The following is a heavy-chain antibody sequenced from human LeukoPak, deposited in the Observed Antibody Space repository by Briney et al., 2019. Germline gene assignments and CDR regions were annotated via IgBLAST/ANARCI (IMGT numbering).Heavy chain of an antibody. CDR1: GFTLSRYG. J-gene: IGHJ4*02. Sequence: TGGSLRLSCAASGFTLSRYGMSWVRQAPGKGLDWVSAISGSDSNTYYADSVKGRFTISRDNSKNTLYLQMNSLRAEDTAIYYCAKRREGAFDYWGQGTLVTVSS. CDR3: AKRREGAFDY. D-gene: IGHD1-26*01. V-gene: IGHV3-23*01. CDR2: ISGSDSNT.